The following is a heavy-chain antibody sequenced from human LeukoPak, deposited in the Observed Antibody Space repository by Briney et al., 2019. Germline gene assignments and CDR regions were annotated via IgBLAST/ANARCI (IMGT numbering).Heavy chain of an antibody. CDR3: AKDSVFGVAPLLDAFDI. V-gene: IGHV3-21*01. CDR1: GFTFSSYS. CDR2: ISSSSSYI. J-gene: IGHJ3*02. Sequence: GGSLRLSCAASGFTFSSYSMNWVRQAPGKGLEWVSSISSSSSYIYYADSVKGRFTISRDNAKNSLYLQMNSLRAEDTAVYYCAKDSVFGVAPLLDAFDIWGQGTMVTVSS. D-gene: IGHD3-3*01.